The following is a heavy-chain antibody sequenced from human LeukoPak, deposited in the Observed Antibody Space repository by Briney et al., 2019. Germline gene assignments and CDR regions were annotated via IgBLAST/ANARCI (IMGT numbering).Heavy chain of an antibody. J-gene: IGHJ4*02. CDR2: ISGSGGST. Sequence: GGSLRLSCAASGFTFSSYAMSWVRQTPGKGLEWVSAISGSGGSTYYADSVEDRFTISRDNSNNTLYLQMNSLRAEDTAVYYCAKGKVSDSWGQGTLVTASS. CDR1: GFTFSSYA. V-gene: IGHV3-23*01. D-gene: IGHD3-10*01. CDR3: AKGKVSDS.